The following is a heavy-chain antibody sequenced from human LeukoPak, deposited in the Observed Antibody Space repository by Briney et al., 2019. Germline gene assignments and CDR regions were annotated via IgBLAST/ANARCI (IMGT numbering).Heavy chain of an antibody. J-gene: IGHJ4*02. CDR1: GYTFTNYF. CDR3: ASLKDGYNFHH. V-gene: IGHV1-2*02. CDR2: MSPNGGVT. Sequence: ASVKVSCKTSGYTFTNYFLHWVRQAPGHGLEWMGWMSPNGGVTKYTQNFQGRVTMTRDIPIDTAYMELTGLTSDDTAVYYCASLKDGYNFHHWGQGTLVTVSS. D-gene: IGHD5-24*01.